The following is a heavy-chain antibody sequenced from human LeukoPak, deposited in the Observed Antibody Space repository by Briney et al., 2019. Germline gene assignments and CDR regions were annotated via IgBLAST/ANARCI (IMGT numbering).Heavy chain of an antibody. CDR3: ARARLGLLGHYYMDV. CDR1: GFTFSSYW. V-gene: IGHV3-74*01. Sequence: GWSLTLSCAASGFTFSSYWMHWVRQAPGKGLVWVSRINTDGSSTSYADSVKGRFTISRDNAKNTLYLQMNSLRAEDTAVYYCARARLGLLGHYYMDVWGKGTTVTVSS. J-gene: IGHJ6*03. D-gene: IGHD3-10*01. CDR2: INTDGSST.